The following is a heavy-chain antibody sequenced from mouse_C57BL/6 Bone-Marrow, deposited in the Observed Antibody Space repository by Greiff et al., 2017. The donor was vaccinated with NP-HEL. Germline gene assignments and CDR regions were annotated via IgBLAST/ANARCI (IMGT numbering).Heavy chain of an antibody. Sequence: QQRPGQGLEWIGEIDPSDSYTNYNQKFKGKSTLTVDKSSSTAYMQLSSLTSEDSAVYYCARELGPFFDYWGQGTTLTVSS. CDR3: ARELGPFFDY. J-gene: IGHJ2*01. CDR2: IDPSDSYT. V-gene: IGHV1-69*01. D-gene: IGHD4-1*01.